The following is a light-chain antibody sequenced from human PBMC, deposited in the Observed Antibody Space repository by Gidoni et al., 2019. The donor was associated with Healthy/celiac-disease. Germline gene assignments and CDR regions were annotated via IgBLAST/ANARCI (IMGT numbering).Light chain of an antibody. CDR3: QQYNSYWT. V-gene: IGKV1-5*03. CDR2: KAS. J-gene: IGKJ1*01. Sequence: DIQMTQSPSTLSASVGDRVTITCRASQSISSWLAWYQQKQGKAPKLLIYKASSLESGVPSRCSGSGSGTEFTLTISSLQPDDFATYYGQQYNSYWTFGQGTKVEIK. CDR1: QSISSW.